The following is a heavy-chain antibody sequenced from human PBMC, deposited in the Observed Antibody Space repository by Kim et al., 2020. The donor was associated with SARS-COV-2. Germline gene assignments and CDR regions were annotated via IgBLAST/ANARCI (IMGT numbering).Heavy chain of an antibody. J-gene: IGHJ6*02. CDR2: ISSSSSTI. CDR3: ARDLHRRITMVPTDYYYYGMDV. D-gene: IGHD3-10*01. V-gene: IGHV3-48*02. CDR1: GFTFSSYS. Sequence: GGSLRLSCAASGFTFSSYSMNWVRQAPGKGLEWVSYISSSSSTIYYADSVKGRFTISRDNAKNSLYLQMNSLRDEDTAVYYCARDLHRRITMVPTDYYYYGMDVWGQGTTVTVSS.